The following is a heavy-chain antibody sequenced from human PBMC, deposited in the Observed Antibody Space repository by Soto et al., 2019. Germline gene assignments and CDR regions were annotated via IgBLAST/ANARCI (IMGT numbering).Heavy chain of an antibody. D-gene: IGHD2-15*01. J-gene: IGHJ4*02. CDR3: ARDPFCSEVSCYYDY. V-gene: IGHV3-48*01. CDR2: ISSSGSPI. Sequence: EVQLVESGGGLVQPGGSLRLSCAASGFSFSGYSMNWLRRAPGKGLEWVSYISSSGSPIFYADSVKGRFTISRDNAKNSLYLQMNSLRAEDTAVYFCARDPFCSEVSCYYDYWGQGALVTVSS. CDR1: GFSFSGYS.